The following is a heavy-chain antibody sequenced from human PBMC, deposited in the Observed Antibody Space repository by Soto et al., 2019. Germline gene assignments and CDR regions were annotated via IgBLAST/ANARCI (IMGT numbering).Heavy chain of an antibody. V-gene: IGHV3-21*01. CDR3: ARRTVTTYHYFDY. CDR2: INRASIYI. CDR1: GFTFSTYD. J-gene: IGHJ4*02. Sequence: VGSLRLSCVASGFTFSTYDMNWVRQAPGKGLEWVSSINRASIYIYYADSVRGRFTISRDNAKNSLYLQMDSLRVEDTAVYYCARRTVTTYHYFDYWGQGTLVTVSS. D-gene: IGHD4-17*01.